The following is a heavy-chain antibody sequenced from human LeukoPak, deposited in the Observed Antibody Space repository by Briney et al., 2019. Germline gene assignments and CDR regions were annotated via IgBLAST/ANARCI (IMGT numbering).Heavy chain of an antibody. J-gene: IGHJ5*02. CDR1: GASNNSYY. V-gene: IGHV4-4*09. CDR3: ARKAPKKGWFDP. CDR2: THPSGNT. Sequence: SETLSLTCTVSGASNNSYYWSWIRQPPGKGLEWIGYTHPSGNTNYSPSFKSRVTISMDTSTNQFSLKLKSVTAADTAVYFCARKAPKKGWFDPGGQGTLVTVSS.